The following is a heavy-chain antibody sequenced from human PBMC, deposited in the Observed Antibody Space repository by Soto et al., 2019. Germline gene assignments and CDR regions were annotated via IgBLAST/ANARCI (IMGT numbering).Heavy chain of an antibody. CDR3: ARAEDDYSNYYGMDV. Sequence: SSVKVSCRPSDGTFSSYSISWVRQAPAHGREWMGGVIPIFGTANYAQKFQGRVTITADESTSTAYMELSSLSSEDTAVYYCARAEDDYSNYYGMDVWGQGTTVTVSS. CDR2: VIPIFGTA. D-gene: IGHD4-4*01. V-gene: IGHV1-69*13. J-gene: IGHJ6*02. CDR1: DGTFSSYS.